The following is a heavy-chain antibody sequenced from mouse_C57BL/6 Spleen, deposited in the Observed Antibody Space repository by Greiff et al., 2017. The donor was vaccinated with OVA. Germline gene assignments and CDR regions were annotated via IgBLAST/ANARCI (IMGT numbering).Heavy chain of an antibody. CDR3: ARDGGRGFAY. J-gene: IGHJ3*01. Sequence: EVKLEESGPGMVKPSQSLSLTCTVPGYSITSGYDWHWIRHFPGNKLEWMGYISYSGSTNYNPSLKSRISITHDTSKNHFFLKLNSVTTEDTATYYCARDGGRGFAYWGQGTLVTVSA. CDR1: GYSITSGYD. V-gene: IGHV3-1*01. CDR2: ISYSGST.